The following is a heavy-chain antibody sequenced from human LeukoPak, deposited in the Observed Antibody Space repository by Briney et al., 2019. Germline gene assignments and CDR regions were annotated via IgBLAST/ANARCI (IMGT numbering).Heavy chain of an antibody. CDR3: ARADCATSCYIPDY. CDR1: GGSISSYY. J-gene: IGHJ4*02. D-gene: IGHD2-2*02. V-gene: IGHV4-4*07. CDR2: IYSSGST. Sequence: KPSETLSLTCTVSGGSISSYYWSWIRQPAGKGLEWIGRIYSSGSTNYNPSLKSRVTMSVDTSKKQFSLKLSSVTAADTAVYYCARADCATSCYIPDYWGQGTLVTVSS.